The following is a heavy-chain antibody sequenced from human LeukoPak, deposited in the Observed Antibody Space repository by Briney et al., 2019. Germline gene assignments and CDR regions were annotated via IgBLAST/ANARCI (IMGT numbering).Heavy chain of an antibody. D-gene: IGHD3-9*01. V-gene: IGHV3-48*01. CDR1: GFTFSTFG. CDR2: VSSSRTTI. CDR3: ARMSTGYYDDY. Sequence: PGGSLRLSCVASGFTFSTFGMNWVRQAPGKGLEWVSYVSSSRTTIYYADSVKGRFTISRDDAKCSLYLQMNSLRAEDTALYYCARMSTGYYDDYWGQGTLVAVSS. J-gene: IGHJ4*02.